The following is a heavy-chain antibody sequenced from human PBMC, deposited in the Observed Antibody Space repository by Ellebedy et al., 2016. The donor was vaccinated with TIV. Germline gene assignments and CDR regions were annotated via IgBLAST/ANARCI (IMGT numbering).Heavy chain of an antibody. J-gene: IGHJ3*02. V-gene: IGHV4-59*01. Sequence: SETLSLXXTVSGGSISSYYWSWIRQPPGKGLEWIGYIYYSGSTNYNPSLKSRVTISVDTSKNQFSLKLSSVTAADTAVYYCARGSIAAAVAIWGQGTMVTVSS. CDR2: IYYSGST. CDR1: GGSISSYY. D-gene: IGHD6-13*01. CDR3: ARGSIAAAVAI.